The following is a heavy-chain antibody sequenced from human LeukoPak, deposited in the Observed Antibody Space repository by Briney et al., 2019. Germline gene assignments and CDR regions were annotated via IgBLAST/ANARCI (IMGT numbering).Heavy chain of an antibody. J-gene: IGHJ6*02. V-gene: IGHV1-69*13. CDR1: GGTFSSYA. CDR3: ARGGTTVTRLDV. CDR2: IIPIFGTA. Sequence: SVKVSCKASGGTFSSYAISWVRQAPGQGLEWMGGIIPIFGTANYAQKFQGRVTITADESTSTAYMELSSLRSEDTAVYYCARGGTTVTRLDVWGQGTTVTVSS. D-gene: IGHD4-11*01.